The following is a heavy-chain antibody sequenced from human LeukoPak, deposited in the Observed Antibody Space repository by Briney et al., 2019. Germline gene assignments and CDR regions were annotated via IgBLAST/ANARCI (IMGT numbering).Heavy chain of an antibody. CDR1: GFTFSSYG. CDR2: ISYDGSNK. D-gene: IGHD4-17*01. CDR3: AKVRDDYGDSEAAFDI. V-gene: IGHV3-30*18. Sequence: RGSLRLSCAASGFTFSSYGMHWVRQAPGKGLEWVAVISYDGSNKYYADSVKGRFTISRDNSKNTLYLQMNSLRAEDTAVYYCAKVRDDYGDSEAAFDIWGQGTMVTVSS. J-gene: IGHJ3*02.